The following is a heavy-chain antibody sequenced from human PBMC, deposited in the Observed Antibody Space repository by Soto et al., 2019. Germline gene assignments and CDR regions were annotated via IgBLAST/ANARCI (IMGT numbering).Heavy chain of an antibody. V-gene: IGHV3-74*01. D-gene: IGHD1-7*01. CDR1: EFTFRSYW. CDR3: ARSLPGTYGAFDL. CDR2: ISGDGSST. J-gene: IGHJ3*01. Sequence: EVQLVDSGGGLVQPGGSLRLSCAASEFTFRSYWMHWVRQSRGKGLVWVSRISGDGSSTSYADSVKGRFTISRDNAKNTMNLQMDSLRAEDTAVYYCARSLPGTYGAFDLWGQGTMVTVSS.